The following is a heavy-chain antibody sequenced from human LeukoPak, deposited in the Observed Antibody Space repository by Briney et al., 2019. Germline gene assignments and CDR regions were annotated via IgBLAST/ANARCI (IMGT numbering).Heavy chain of an antibody. D-gene: IGHD7-27*01. J-gene: IGHJ6*03. V-gene: IGHV1-8*03. CDR2: LNPNTGKT. CDR3: ARGPLTGEHYHYYMDV. Sequence: AAVTVSCKASGYSFITFDIHWVRQAPGKGLEWMGWLNPNTGKTGYAQKFQDRVTITGNSSLSTVDMELSSLTSDDTAVYYCARGPLTGEHYHYYMDVWGKGTTVTVSS. CDR1: GYSFITFD.